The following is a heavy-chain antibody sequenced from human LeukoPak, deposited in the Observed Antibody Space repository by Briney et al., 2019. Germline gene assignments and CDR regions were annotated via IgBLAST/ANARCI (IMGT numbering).Heavy chain of an antibody. D-gene: IGHD3-22*01. J-gene: IGHJ1*01. V-gene: IGHV1-18*01. CDR2: ISAYNGNT. CDR3: ARAFPYYDSSGYYYHAEYFQH. Sequence: ASVKVSCKASGYTFTSYGISWVRQAPGQGLEWMGWISAYNGNTNYAQKLQGRVTMTTDTSTSTAYMELRSLRSDDTAVYYCARAFPYYDSSGYYYHAEYFQHWGQRTLVTVSS. CDR1: GYTFTSYG.